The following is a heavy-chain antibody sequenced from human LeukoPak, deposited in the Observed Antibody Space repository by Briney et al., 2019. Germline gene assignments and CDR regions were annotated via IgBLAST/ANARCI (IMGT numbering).Heavy chain of an antibody. V-gene: IGHV4-4*02. Sequence: SGTLSLTCAVSGGSISSSDWWSRVRQPPGKGLEWIGEAYHTGSPNYNASLRSRVTISVDTSKNQFSLKLSSVTAADTAVYYCAREELFGGTYFDYWGQGTLVTVSS. CDR3: AREELFGGTYFDY. J-gene: IGHJ4*02. CDR1: GGSISSSDW. CDR2: AYHTGSP. D-gene: IGHD2-15*01.